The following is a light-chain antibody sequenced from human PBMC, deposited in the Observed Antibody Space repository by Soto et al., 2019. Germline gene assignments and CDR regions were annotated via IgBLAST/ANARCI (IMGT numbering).Light chain of an antibody. CDR3: QQYNNWPFT. J-gene: IGKJ3*01. Sequence: EIVMTQSPATLSVSPGERATLSCRASQSVSSNLAWYLQKPGQAPRLLIYGASTRATGIPARFSGSASGTEFTLTISSLLSEDFAVYYCQQYNNWPFTFGPGTKVDIK. V-gene: IGKV3-15*01. CDR2: GAS. CDR1: QSVSSN.